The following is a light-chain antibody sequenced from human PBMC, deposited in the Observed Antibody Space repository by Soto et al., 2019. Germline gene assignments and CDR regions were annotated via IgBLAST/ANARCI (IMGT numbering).Light chain of an antibody. CDR1: SSDVGAYNY. CDR3: TSYAGSNILV. J-gene: IGLJ2*01. V-gene: IGLV2-8*01. CDR2: EVS. Sequence: QSALTQPPSASGSPGQSVTISCTGTSSDVGAYNYVSWYQQHPGKAPKLMIYEVSQRPSGVPDRFSGSKSGYTASLTVSGLRPEDEAVYYCTSYAGSNILVFGGGTNRPLL.